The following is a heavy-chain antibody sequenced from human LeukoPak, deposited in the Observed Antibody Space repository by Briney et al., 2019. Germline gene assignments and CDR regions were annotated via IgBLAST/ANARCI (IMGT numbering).Heavy chain of an antibody. CDR2: MNPNSGNT. D-gene: IGHD3-9*01. CDR3: ARGHDILTGLDYFDF. CDR1: GYTFTSYD. J-gene: IGHJ4*02. V-gene: IGHV1-8*01. Sequence: GASVKVSCKASGYTFTSYDINWVRQATGQGLEWMGWMNPNSGNTGYAQKFQGRVTMTRNTSISTAYMELSSLRSEDTAVYYCARGHDILTGLDYFDFWGQGTLVTVSS.